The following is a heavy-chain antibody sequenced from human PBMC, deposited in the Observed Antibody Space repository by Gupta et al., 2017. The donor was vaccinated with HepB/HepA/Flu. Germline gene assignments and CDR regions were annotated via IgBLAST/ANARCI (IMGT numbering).Heavy chain of an antibody. CDR3: AREDLDSSGRFIDY. V-gene: IGHV3-48*02. D-gene: IGHD3-22*01. Sequence: EVHLLASGGGLVQPGGSLRLSCAASGFKLHDPNMNWVRQAPGKGLELVSYISRTRSTGYYADSLRGRFTISRDNDKNLLFLQMVSLRDEDTAVYYCAREDLDSSGRFIDYWGQGTLVSVSS. J-gene: IGHJ4*02. CDR1: GFKLHDPN. CDR2: ISRTRSTG.